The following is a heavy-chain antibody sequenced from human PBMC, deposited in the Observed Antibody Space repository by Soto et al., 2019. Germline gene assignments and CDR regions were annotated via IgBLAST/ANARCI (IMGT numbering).Heavy chain of an antibody. CDR3: ATGVIWIGYFTVDS. J-gene: IGHJ4*02. CDR2: FIPVYRTL. V-gene: IGHV1-69*13. D-gene: IGHD3-3*01. CDR1: GGSFGKSA. Sequence: SVKVSCKASGGSFGKSAINWVRQTPGQGLEWLGGFIPVYRTLNYAQKFQGRVTITADESTDTAYMTLSSLASDDTAVYYCATGVIWIGYFTVDSWGQGTRVTVSS.